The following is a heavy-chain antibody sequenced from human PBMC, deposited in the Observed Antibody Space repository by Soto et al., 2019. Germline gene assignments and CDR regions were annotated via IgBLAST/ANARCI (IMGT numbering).Heavy chain of an antibody. D-gene: IGHD3-3*01. V-gene: IGHV2-5*02. CDR3: AHSSFSAYYDCWSGYYPPPNWFDP. Sequence: SGPTLVNPTQTLTLTCTFSGFSLSTSGVGVGWIRQPPGKALEWLALIYWDDDKRYSPSLKSRLTITKDTSKNQVVLTMTNMDPVDTATYYCAHSSFSAYYDCWSGYYPPPNWFDPWGQGTLVTVSS. J-gene: IGHJ5*02. CDR2: IYWDDDK. CDR1: GFSLSTSGVG.